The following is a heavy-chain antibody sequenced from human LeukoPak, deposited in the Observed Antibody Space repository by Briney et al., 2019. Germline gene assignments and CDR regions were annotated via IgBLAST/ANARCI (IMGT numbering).Heavy chain of an antibody. D-gene: IGHD3-10*01. CDR3: AKHEGSSGSYCHFHY. CDR1: GFTFRSYA. V-gene: IGHV3-23*01. CDR2: ISGSGGST. J-gene: IGHJ4*02. Sequence: PGGSLRLSCAASGFTFRSYAMSWVRQAPGKGLEWVSSISGSGGSTYYGDSVKGRFTISRDNSKNTLFLQMNRLRAEDTAVYYCAKHEGSSGSYCHFHYWGQGTLVTVSS.